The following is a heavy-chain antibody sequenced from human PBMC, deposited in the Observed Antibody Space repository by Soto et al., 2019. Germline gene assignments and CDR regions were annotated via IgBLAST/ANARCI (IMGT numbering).Heavy chain of an antibody. CDR2: IIPIFGTA. V-gene: IGHV1-69*13. J-gene: IGHJ5*02. CDR3: ARSQSVVVITRYNWFDP. CDR1: GGTFSSYA. D-gene: IGHD3-22*01. Sequence: SVKVSCKASGGTFSSYAISWVRQAPGQGLEWMGGIIPIFGTANYAQKFQGRVTITADESTSTAYMELSSLRSEDTAVYYCARSQSVVVITRYNWFDPWGQGTLVTVSS.